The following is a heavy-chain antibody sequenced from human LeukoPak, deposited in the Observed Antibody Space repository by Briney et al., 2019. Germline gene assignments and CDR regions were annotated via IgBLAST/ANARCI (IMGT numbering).Heavy chain of an antibody. Sequence: GGSLRLSCAASGFTFSSYEMNWVRQAPGKGLEWVSYTSSSGSTIYYADSVKGRFTISRDNAKNSLYLQMNSLRAEDTAVYYCAGYSSGSGYWGQGTLVTVSS. V-gene: IGHV3-48*03. CDR3: AGYSSGSGY. D-gene: IGHD6-19*01. J-gene: IGHJ4*02. CDR1: GFTFSSYE. CDR2: TSSSGSTI.